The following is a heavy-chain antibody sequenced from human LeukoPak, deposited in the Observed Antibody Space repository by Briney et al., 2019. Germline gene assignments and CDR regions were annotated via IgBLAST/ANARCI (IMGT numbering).Heavy chain of an antibody. D-gene: IGHD3-10*01. CDR1: GGSFSGYY. Sequence: SETLSLTCAVHGGSFSGYYWSWIRQPPGKGLEWIGEINHSGSTNYNPSLKSRVTISVDTSKNQFSLKLSSVTAADTAVYYCARGGITMVRGRLTNWGQGTLVTVSS. V-gene: IGHV4-34*01. CDR2: INHSGST. CDR3: ARGGITMVRGRLTN. J-gene: IGHJ4*02.